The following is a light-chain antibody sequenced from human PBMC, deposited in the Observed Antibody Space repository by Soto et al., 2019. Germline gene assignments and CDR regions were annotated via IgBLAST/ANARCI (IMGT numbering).Light chain of an antibody. Sequence: DIQLTQSPPSLSASVGDRVTITCRASQTINNYVNWYQQEAGKAPKLLIYGASSLQRGVPSRFSGSGFGTDFTLTISSLQPEDFVLYYCQQTYSTPYIFGGGTKLDI. CDR3: QQTYSTPYI. J-gene: IGKJ2*01. CDR2: GAS. V-gene: IGKV1-39*01. CDR1: QTINNY.